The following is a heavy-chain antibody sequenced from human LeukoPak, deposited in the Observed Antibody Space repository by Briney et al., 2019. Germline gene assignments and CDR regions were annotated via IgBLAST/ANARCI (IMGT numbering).Heavy chain of an antibody. Sequence: SETLSLTCTVSGGSIGSYYWSWIRQPAGKGLEWIGRIYTSGSTNYNPSLKSRDTMSVDTSKNQFSLKLSSVTAADTAVYYCARDGYSSGWFGRIDYWGQGTLVTVSS. D-gene: IGHD6-19*01. V-gene: IGHV4-4*07. J-gene: IGHJ4*02. CDR1: GGSIGSYY. CDR2: IYTSGST. CDR3: ARDGYSSGWFGRIDY.